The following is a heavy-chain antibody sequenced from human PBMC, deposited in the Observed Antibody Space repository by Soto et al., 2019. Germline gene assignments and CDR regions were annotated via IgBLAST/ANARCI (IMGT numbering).Heavy chain of an antibody. V-gene: IGHV4-30-4*01. D-gene: IGHD2-2*01. CDR2: IYYSGST. CDR3: ARARHYADHYYYYYAMDV. CDR1: GGSISSGDYC. Sequence: SETLSLTCTASGGSISSGDYCWSWIRQPPGKGLEWIGYIYYSGSTYYNPSLKSRVTISVDTSKNQFSLKLSSVTAADTAVYYCARARHYADHYYYYYAMDVWGQGTTVTVSS. J-gene: IGHJ6*02.